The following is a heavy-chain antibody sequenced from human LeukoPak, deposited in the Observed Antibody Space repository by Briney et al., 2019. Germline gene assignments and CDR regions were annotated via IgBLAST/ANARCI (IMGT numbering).Heavy chain of an antibody. CDR2: TSSDGSNI. CDR3: AKKAPGGLVAAPDF. D-gene: IGHD2-15*01. CDR1: GFTFSSYG. Sequence: GGSLRLSCAASGFTFSSYGMHWVRQAPGKGLEWVAVTSSDGSNIDYADSVKGRFTISRDNSKNTLYLQMNSLRTEDTAVYYCAKKAPGGLVAAPDFWGQGTPVIVSS. V-gene: IGHV3-30*18. J-gene: IGHJ4*02.